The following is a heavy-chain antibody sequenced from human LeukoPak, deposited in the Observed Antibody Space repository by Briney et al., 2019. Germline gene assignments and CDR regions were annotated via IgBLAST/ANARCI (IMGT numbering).Heavy chain of an antibody. CDR2: IRVTGGST. CDR3: AKGGNSGTYQFDY. Sequence: PGGSLRLSCAASGFTFTNYAMSWVRQAPGKGLEWVSAIRVTGGSTYYADSVKGRFTISRDNSKNTLYLQINSLSADDTAVYYCAKGGNSGTYQFDYWGQGSLVTVSS. V-gene: IGHV3-23*01. J-gene: IGHJ4*02. CDR1: GFTFTNYA. D-gene: IGHD1-26*01.